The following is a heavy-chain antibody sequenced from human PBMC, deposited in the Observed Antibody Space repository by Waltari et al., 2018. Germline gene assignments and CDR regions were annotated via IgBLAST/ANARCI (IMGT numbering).Heavy chain of an antibody. V-gene: IGHV4-39*07. CDR3: ARSGCSGGSCLYFDY. D-gene: IGHD2-15*01. CDR2: IYYSGST. CDR1: GGSISSSSYY. J-gene: IGHJ4*02. Sequence: QLQLQESGPGLVKPSETLSLTCTVSGGSISSSSYYWGWIRQPPGKGLEWIGSIYYSGSTYYNPSLKSRVTISVDTSKNQFSLKLSSVTAADTAVYYCARSGCSGGSCLYFDYWGQGTLVTVSS.